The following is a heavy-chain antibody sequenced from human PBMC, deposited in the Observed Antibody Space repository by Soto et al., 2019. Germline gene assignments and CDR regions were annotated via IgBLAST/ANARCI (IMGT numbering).Heavy chain of an antibody. CDR3: AKIPEITMVRGVAHFDY. CDR1: GFILSSYA. CDR2: ISGSGIST. V-gene: IGHV3-23*01. D-gene: IGHD3-10*01. Sequence: EVQLLESGGGLVQPGGSLRVSCAASGFILSSYAMSWVRQAPGKGLEWVSGISGSGISTYYAESVKGRFTISRDNSKSTLYLQMNSLRVEDTAVYYCAKIPEITMVRGVAHFDYWGQGTLVTVSS. J-gene: IGHJ4*02.